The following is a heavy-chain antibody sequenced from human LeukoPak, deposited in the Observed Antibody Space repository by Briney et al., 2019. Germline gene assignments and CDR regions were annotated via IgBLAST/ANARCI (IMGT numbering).Heavy chain of an antibody. CDR2: IWFDGSDK. CDR3: GTVRGPDSSRWYSDY. Sequence: GRSLRLSCAATGLTFSSYGMHWVRQAPGKGLDWVAVIWFDGSDKYYADSVKGRFTISRDNSKNTLYLQMNSLRAEDTAVYYCGTVRGPDSSRWYSDYWGQGTLVTVSS. J-gene: IGHJ4*02. V-gene: IGHV3-33*01. CDR1: GLTFSSYG. D-gene: IGHD6-13*01.